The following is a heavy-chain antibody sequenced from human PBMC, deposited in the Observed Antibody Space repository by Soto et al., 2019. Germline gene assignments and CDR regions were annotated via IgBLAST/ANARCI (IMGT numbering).Heavy chain of an antibody. CDR1: GGSMSSGDYN. CDR2: IYYSGST. J-gene: IGHJ4*02. CDR3: ARDVAATLQFDY. V-gene: IGHV4-30-4*01. D-gene: IGHD2-15*01. Sequence: SETLSRTCTVSGGSMSSGDYNWSWIRQPPGKGLEWIGYIYYSGSTYYNPSLKSRVMISVDTSKNQFSLKLSSVTAAEKGVYYCARDVAATLQFDYWGQGTLLTASS.